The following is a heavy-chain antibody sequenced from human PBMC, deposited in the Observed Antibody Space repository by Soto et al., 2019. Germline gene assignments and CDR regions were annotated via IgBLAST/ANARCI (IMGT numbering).Heavy chain of an antibody. V-gene: IGHV1-18*04. CDR1: GYTFTSYG. Sequence: ASVKVSCKASGYTFTSYGINWVRQAPGQGLEWMGWISAYNGNTNYAQKLQGRVTMTTDTSTSTAYMELRSLRSDDTAVYYCARDAYYYDSSGVPFDYWGQGTLVTVSS. J-gene: IGHJ4*02. CDR3: ARDAYYYDSSGVPFDY. D-gene: IGHD3-22*01. CDR2: ISAYNGNT.